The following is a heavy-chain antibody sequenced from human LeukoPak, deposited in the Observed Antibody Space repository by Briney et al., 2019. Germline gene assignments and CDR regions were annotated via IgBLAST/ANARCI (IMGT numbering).Heavy chain of an antibody. V-gene: IGHV3-48*02. D-gene: IGHD3-16*01. CDR1: GFTFSTYA. CDR3: AKDGWGSFDY. CDR2: ISSGSTTI. J-gene: IGHJ4*02. Sequence: GGSLRLSCAASGFTFSTYAMNWVRQAPGKGLEWVSHISSGSTTIYYADSVKGRFTISRDNAKNSLYLQMNSLRDEDTAVYYCAKDGWGSFDYWGQGTLVTVSP.